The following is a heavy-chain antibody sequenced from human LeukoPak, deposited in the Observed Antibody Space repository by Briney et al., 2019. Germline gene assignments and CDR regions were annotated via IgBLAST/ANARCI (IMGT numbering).Heavy chain of an antibody. CDR3: ARDLFIVATIGPFDY. J-gene: IGHJ4*02. CDR1: GFTFSSYG. V-gene: IGHV3-30*03. CDR2: ISYDGSNK. Sequence: PGGSLRLSCAASGFTFSSYGMHWVRQAPGKGLEWVAVISYDGSNKYYADSVKGRFTISRDNSKNTLYLQMNSLRAEDTAVYYCARDLFIVATIGPFDYWGQGTLVTVSS. D-gene: IGHD5-12*01.